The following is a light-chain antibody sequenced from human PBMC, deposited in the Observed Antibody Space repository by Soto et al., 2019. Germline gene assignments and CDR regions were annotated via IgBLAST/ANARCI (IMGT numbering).Light chain of an antibody. J-gene: IGLJ1*01. CDR1: CSDVGGYNF. V-gene: IGLV2-14*03. CDR2: DVS. CDR3: SSYTSSYTYV. Sequence: SVLTQPASVSGSPGQSVTISCAGTCSDVGGYNFVSWYQQHPGKAPQLMIYDVSSRPSGVSNRFSGSKSGNTASLTISGLQAEDEADYYCSSYTSSYTYVFGTGT.